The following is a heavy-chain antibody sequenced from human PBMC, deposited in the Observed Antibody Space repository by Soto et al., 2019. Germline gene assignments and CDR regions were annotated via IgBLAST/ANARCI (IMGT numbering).Heavy chain of an antibody. V-gene: IGHV1-18*01. CDR2: ISAYNGNT. D-gene: IGHD3-10*01. CDR1: GYTFTSYG. J-gene: IGHJ6*02. CDR3: ARGGPTSADYYYGMDV. Sequence: ASVKVSCKASGYTFTSYGISWVRQAPGQGLEWMGWISAYNGNTEYAQKFQGRVTMTTDTSTSTAYMELRSLRSDDTAVYSCARGGPTSADYYYGMDVWGRGTTVTVSS.